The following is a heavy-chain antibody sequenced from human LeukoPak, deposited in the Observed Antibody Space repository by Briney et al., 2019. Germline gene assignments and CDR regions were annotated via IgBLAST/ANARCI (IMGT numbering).Heavy chain of an antibody. D-gene: IGHD3-9*01. CDR3: ARGGNYDILTGYIFDC. CDR2: IKHDGRDK. Sequence: GGSLRLSCAASGFTFSSYWMSWVRQAPGKGLEWVANIKHDGRDKHYVDSVKGRFTIARDSAKNSLNLQMNSLRAEDTAVYYCARGGNYDILTGYIFDCWGQGTLVTVSS. J-gene: IGHJ4*02. V-gene: IGHV3-7*03. CDR1: GFTFSSYW.